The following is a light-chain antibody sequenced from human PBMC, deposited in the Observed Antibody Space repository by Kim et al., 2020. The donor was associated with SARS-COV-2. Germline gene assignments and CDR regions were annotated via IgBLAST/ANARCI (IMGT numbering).Light chain of an antibody. CDR2: GNS. V-gene: IGLV1-40*01. Sequence: QSVLTQPPSVSGAPGQRVTISCTGSSSNIGAGYDVHWYQQLPGTAPKLLIYGNSNRPSGVPDRFSGSKSGTSASLAITGLQAEDDADYYCQSYASSLSGSVFGAGTQVTVL. J-gene: IGLJ1*01. CDR3: QSYASSLSGSV. CDR1: SSNIGAGYD.